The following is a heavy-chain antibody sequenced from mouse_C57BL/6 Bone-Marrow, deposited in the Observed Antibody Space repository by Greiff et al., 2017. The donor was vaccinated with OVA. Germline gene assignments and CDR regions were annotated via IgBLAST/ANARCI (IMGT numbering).Heavy chain of an antibody. D-gene: IGHD2-3*01. CDR1: GYTFTDYE. V-gene: IGHV1-15*01. Sequence: VQLQQSGAELVRPGASVTLSCTASGYTFTDYEMHWVQQTPVHGLEWIGAIDPETGGTAYNQKFKGKAILTADKSSSTAYMEIRSLTSEDSAIYYCTRSDGYFFYWYFAVWGTGTTVTVSS. J-gene: IGHJ1*03. CDR3: TRSDGYFFYWYFAV. CDR2: IDPETGGT.